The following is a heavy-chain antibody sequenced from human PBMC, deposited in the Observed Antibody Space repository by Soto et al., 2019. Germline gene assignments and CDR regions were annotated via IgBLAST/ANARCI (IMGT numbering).Heavy chain of an antibody. CDR1: GFTFSDYW. CDR2: IKFDGSSA. Sequence: EVQLVESGGGLVQPGESLRLSCAASGFTFSDYWIHWVRQAPGKGLVWVSRIKFDGSSANYADSVKGRFTISRDNAKDTVYLQMYSLGAEDTAVYYCARGVRGQYGCDVWGEGTMVTVS. D-gene: IGHD3-10*01. V-gene: IGHV3-74*01. CDR3: ARGVRGQYGCDV. J-gene: IGHJ3*01.